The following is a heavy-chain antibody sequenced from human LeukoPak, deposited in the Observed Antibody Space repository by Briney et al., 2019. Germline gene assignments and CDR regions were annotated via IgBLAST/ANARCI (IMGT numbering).Heavy chain of an antibody. CDR3: ARALSGSYFIDAFDI. J-gene: IGHJ3*02. CDR2: IYYSGST. Sequence: SETLSLTCTVSGGSISSYYWGWIRQPPGKGLEWIGSIYYSGSTYYNPSLKSRVTISVDTSKNQFSLKLSSVTAADTAVYYCARALSGSYFIDAFDIWGQGTMVTVSS. CDR1: GGSISSYY. V-gene: IGHV4-39*07. D-gene: IGHD1-26*01.